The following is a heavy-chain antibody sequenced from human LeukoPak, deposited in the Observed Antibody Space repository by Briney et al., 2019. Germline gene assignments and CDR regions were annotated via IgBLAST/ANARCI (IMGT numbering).Heavy chain of an antibody. Sequence: PGGSLRLSCAASGFTFSDYYMSWIRQAPGKGLEWVSYISSSGSTIYYADSVKGRFTISRDNAKNSLYLQMNSLRAEDTALYHCARDRGYCSSTSCYPRAFDIWGQGTMVTVSS. CDR3: ARDRGYCSSTSCYPRAFDI. J-gene: IGHJ3*02. CDR1: GFTFSDYY. CDR2: ISSSGSTI. V-gene: IGHV3-11*01. D-gene: IGHD2-2*01.